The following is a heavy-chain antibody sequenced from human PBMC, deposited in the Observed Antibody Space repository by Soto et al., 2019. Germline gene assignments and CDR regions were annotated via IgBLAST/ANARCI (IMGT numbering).Heavy chain of an antibody. CDR2: INHSGST. CDR3: ARVGSSSWYGYYYYGMDV. V-gene: IGHV4-34*01. CDR1: GGSFSGYY. Sequence: SETLSLTCAVYGGSFSGYYWSWIRQPPGKGLEWIGEINHSGSTNYNPSLKSRVTISVDTSKNQFSLKLSSVTAADTAVYYCARVGSSSWYGYYYYGMDVWGQGTKVTVSS. D-gene: IGHD6-13*01. J-gene: IGHJ6*02.